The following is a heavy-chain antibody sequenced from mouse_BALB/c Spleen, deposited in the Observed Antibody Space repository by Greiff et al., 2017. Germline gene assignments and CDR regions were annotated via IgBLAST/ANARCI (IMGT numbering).Heavy chain of an antibody. D-gene: IGHD2-4*01. CDR2: INSNGGST. CDR1: GFTFSSYG. V-gene: IGHV5-6-3*01. CDR3: AREGLRRGAWFAD. J-gene: IGHJ3*01. Sequence: EVMLVESGGGLVQPGGSLKLSCAASGFTFSSYGMSWVRQTPDKRLELVATINSNGGSTYYPDSVKGRFTISRDNARNTLYLQMSSLKSEDTAMYYCAREGLRRGAWFADWGQGTLVTVSA.